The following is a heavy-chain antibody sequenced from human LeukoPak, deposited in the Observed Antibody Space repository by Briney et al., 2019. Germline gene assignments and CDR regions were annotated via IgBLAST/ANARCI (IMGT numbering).Heavy chain of an antibody. J-gene: IGHJ4*02. D-gene: IGHD3-10*01. CDR3: ARGSHDYGSGSYYNPDY. V-gene: IGHV1-69*01. Sequence: ASVKVSCKASGGTFSSYAISWVRQAPGQGLEWMGGIIPIFGTANYAQKFQGRVTITADESTSTAYMELSSLRSEDTAVYYCARGSHDYGSGSYYNPDYWGQGTLVTVSS. CDR1: GGTFSSYA. CDR2: IIPIFGTA.